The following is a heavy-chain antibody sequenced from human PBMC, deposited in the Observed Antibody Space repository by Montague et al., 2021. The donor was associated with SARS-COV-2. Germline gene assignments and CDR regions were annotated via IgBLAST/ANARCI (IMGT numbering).Heavy chain of an antibody. D-gene: IGHD6-13*01. J-gene: IGHJ6*02. CDR2: IYYSGST. V-gene: IGHV4-39*01. CDR3: ARQSGHLGPGTYYYGMDV. CDR1: GGSISSSSYY. Sequence: SETLSLTCTVSGGSISSSSYYWGWIRQPPGKGLEWIGSIYYSGSTYYNPSLKSRVTISVDTSKNQFSLKLSSVTAADTAVYYCARQSGHLGPGTYYYGMDVWGQGTTVTVSS.